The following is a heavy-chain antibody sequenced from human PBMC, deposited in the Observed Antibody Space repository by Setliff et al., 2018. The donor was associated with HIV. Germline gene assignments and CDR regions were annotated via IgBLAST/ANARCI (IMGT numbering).Heavy chain of an antibody. CDR1: GSSISSSYR. CDR3: TRLRVVGGHAGGSQQFVDY. D-gene: IGHD2-21*01. V-gene: IGHV4-28*01. J-gene: IGHJ4*02. CDR2: IYNSGST. Sequence: PSETLSLTCAVSGSSISSSYRWGWIRQSPGKGLEWIGNIYNSGSTYYNPSLKSRVTMSVDTSKNQFSLKLSSVTAVDTAIYYCTRLRVVGGHAGGSQQFVDYWGQGTLVTVSS.